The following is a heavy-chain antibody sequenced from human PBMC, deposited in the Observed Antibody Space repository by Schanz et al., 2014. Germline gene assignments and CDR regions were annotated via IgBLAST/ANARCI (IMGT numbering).Heavy chain of an antibody. J-gene: IGHJ4*02. CDR1: GLTFSDYY. D-gene: IGHD6-13*01. CDR3: ARDGVDAAAGGNY. CDR2: ISSSSSYT. V-gene: IGHV3-11*05. Sequence: PGGSLRLSCAASGLTFSDYYMSWIRQAPGKGLEWVSYISSSSSYTNYADSVKGRFTISRDNAKNSLYLQMNSLTAEDTAVYYCARDGVDAAAGGNYWGQGTLVTVSS.